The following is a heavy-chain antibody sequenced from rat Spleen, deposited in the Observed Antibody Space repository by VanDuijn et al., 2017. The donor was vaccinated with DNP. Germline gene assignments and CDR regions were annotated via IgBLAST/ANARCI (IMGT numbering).Heavy chain of an antibody. CDR1: GFTFSDYN. CDR2: VSSDGSST. Sequence: EVQLVESGGGSAQPGRSLKLSCAASGFTFSDYNMAWVRQAPKKGLEWVAAVSSDGSSTYYRDSVKGRFTISRDNAKSTLYLQMDSLRSEDTATYYCARHYYDGYYYAMDAWGQGTSVTVSS. V-gene: IGHV5-7*01. J-gene: IGHJ4*01. CDR3: ARHYYDGYYYAMDA. D-gene: IGHD1-12*03.